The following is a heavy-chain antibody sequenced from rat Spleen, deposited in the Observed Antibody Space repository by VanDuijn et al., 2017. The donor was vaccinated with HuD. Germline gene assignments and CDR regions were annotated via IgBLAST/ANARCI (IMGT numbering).Heavy chain of an antibody. CDR1: GFTFRNYD. V-gene: IGHV5S13*01. CDR2: ISPSGGAT. CDR3: VRQDTSGYSNWCAY. D-gene: IGHD4-3*01. J-gene: IGHJ3*01. Sequence: EVQLVESGGDLFQPGRSLKLSCAASGFTFRNYDMAWVRQAPTMGLEWVTSISPSGGATYYRDSVKGRFTFSRDNAKNTLYLQLDSLRSEDTATYYYVRQDTSGYSNWCAYWGQGTLVTVSS.